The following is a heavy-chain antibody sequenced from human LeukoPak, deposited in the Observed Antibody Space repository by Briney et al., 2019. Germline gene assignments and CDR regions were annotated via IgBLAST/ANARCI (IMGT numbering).Heavy chain of an antibody. CDR3: AKVGLRFLEWFGFDP. V-gene: IGHV3-30-3*01. CDR2: ISYDGSNK. CDR1: GFTFSSYA. Sequence: PGGSLRLSCAASGFTFSSYAMHWVRQAPGKGLEWVAVISYDGSNKYYADSVKGRFTTSRDNSKNTLYLQMNSLRAEDTAVYYCAKVGLRFLEWFGFDPWGQGTLVTVSS. J-gene: IGHJ5*02. D-gene: IGHD3-3*01.